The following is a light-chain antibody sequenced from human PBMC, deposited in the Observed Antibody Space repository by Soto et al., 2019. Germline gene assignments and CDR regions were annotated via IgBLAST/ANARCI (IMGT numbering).Light chain of an antibody. CDR3: CSYAGTSTLV. J-gene: IGLJ2*01. CDR2: DVN. V-gene: IGLV2-11*01. Sequence: QSALTQPRSVSGSPGQSVTISCTGTSSDIGGYDYVSWYQQHPGKAPKLMIHDVNKRPSGVPDRFSGSKSGDTASLTISGLQTDDEADYYCCSYAGTSTLVFGGGTKLTVL. CDR1: SSDIGGYDY.